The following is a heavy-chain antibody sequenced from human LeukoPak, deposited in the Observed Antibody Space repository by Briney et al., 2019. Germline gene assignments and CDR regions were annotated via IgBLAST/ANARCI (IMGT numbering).Heavy chain of an antibody. CDR1: GFTFSSYS. CDR2: ISSSSSYI. D-gene: IGHD6-19*01. Sequence: PGGSLRLSCAASGFTFSSYSMNWVRQAPGKGLEGVSSISSSSSYIYYADSVKGRFTISRDNAKNSLYLQMNSLRAEDTAVYYCARDKYSSGWSTDYNWFDPWGQGTLVTVSS. CDR3: ARDKYSSGWSTDYNWFDP. V-gene: IGHV3-21*01. J-gene: IGHJ5*02.